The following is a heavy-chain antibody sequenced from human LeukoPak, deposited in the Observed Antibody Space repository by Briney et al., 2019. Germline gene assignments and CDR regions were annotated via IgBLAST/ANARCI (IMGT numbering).Heavy chain of an antibody. CDR1: GGSISSSSYY. V-gene: IGHV4-39*01. CDR3: ARQPPQLEGEQRFDP. Sequence: PSETLSLTCTVSGGSISSSSYYWGWIRQPPGKGLEWIGSIYYSGSTYYNPSLKSRVTISVDTSKNQFSLKLSSVTAADTAVYYCARQPPQLEGEQRFDPWGQGTLVTVSS. CDR2: IYYSGST. J-gene: IGHJ5*02. D-gene: IGHD2-2*01.